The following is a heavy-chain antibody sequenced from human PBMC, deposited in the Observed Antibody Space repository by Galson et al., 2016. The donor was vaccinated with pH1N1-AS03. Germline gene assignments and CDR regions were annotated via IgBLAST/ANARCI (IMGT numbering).Heavy chain of an antibody. CDR3: AREMGYSAYLDS. D-gene: IGHD5-12*01. CDR2: ISGSKTYI. V-gene: IGHV3-21*01. J-gene: IGHJ4*02. Sequence: SLRLSCAASGFTFRNYAMHWLRQAPGKGLEWVASISGSKTYIYYAASLKGRFTISRDNAKNSVYLQMNSLRAEDTAVYYCAREMGYSAYLDSWGQGTLVTVSS. CDR1: GFTFRNYA.